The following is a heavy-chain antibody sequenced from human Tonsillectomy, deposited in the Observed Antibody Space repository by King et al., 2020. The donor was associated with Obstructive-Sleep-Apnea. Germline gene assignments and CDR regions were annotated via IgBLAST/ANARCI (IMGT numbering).Heavy chain of an antibody. D-gene: IGHD1-26*01. CDR3: ATDWGSGSYYVRAFDL. Sequence: VQLVESGGGLVKPGESLRLSCSASGFTFSNAWMTLFHQAQGKGLEWVGRSRSKMKGGTTDFAAPVKGRFTISRDDSIRTLYLQMNSLKTEDTTVYYGATDWGSGSYYVRAFDLWGQGTMVTVSS. CDR2: SRSKMKGGTT. CDR1: GFTFSNAW. J-gene: IGHJ3*01. V-gene: IGHV3-15*01.